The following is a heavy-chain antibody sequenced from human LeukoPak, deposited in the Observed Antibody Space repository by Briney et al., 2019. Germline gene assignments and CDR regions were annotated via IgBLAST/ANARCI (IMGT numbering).Heavy chain of an antibody. Sequence: SETLSLTCTVSGYSINSDSYWGWIRQPPGKGLEWIGTINHSGSTYYNPSLKSRVTISVDTSKDQFSLKLNSVTAADTAVYHCAGSPNLYCFDYWGQGTLVTVSS. D-gene: IGHD1-7*01. V-gene: IGHV4-38-2*02. CDR2: INHSGST. CDR3: AGSPNLYCFDY. CDR1: GYSINSDSY. J-gene: IGHJ4*02.